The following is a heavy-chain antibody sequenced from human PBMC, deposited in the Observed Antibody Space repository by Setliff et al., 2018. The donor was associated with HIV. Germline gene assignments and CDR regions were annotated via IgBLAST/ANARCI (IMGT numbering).Heavy chain of an antibody. J-gene: IGHJ3*02. CDR3: ARKVYSSSSWLRGRSWENAFDM. D-gene: IGHD6-13*01. CDR2: INHSGST. Sequence: SETLSLTCAVYGGSFNGYSWTWIRQPPGKGLEWIGGINHSGSTNYNPPLKSRVTISVDTSKSQFSLRLNSVTATDTAVYYCARKVYSSSSWLRGRSWENAFDMWGQGTMVTVSS. CDR1: GGSFNGYS. V-gene: IGHV4-34*01.